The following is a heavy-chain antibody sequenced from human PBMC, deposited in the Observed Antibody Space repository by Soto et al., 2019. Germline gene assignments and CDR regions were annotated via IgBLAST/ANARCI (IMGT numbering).Heavy chain of an antibody. CDR3: AREGGGSRGYVDY. CDR2: VNPSNDYT. CDR1: GYTFINYY. Sequence: QVQLVQSGAEVKKPGASVKVSCKASGYTFINYYMRWVRQAPGQGLEWMGTVNPSNDYTTFAQKFQGRVTMTTDTSTGTVYMELGSLRSEDTAVYYCAREGGGSRGYVDYWGQGTLVTVSS. J-gene: IGHJ4*02. V-gene: IGHV1-46*01. D-gene: IGHD1-26*01.